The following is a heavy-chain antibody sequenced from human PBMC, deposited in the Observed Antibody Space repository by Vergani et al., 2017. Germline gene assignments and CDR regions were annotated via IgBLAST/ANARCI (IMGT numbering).Heavy chain of an antibody. CDR2: VDPEDGEI. Sequence: VQLVQSGAEVKKPGATVKISCKVSGYTFTDNYMHWVQQAPGKGLEWVGLVDPEDGEIVYAEKFQGRVTISADTSTDTAYMELNSLRSDDTAVYYCARGAYDYTSGTYRRGRWFDPWGQGTLVTVSS. CDR3: ARGAYDYTSGTYRRGRWFDP. J-gene: IGHJ5*02. V-gene: IGHV1-69-2*01. CDR1: GYTFTDNY. D-gene: IGHD3-10*01.